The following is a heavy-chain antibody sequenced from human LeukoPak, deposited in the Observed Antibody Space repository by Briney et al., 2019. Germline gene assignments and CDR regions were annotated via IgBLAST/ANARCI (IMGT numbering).Heavy chain of an antibody. J-gene: IGHJ4*02. D-gene: IGHD3-10*01. CDR1: GDTFSSYA. CDR2: IIPFVGIA. Sequence: ASVKVSCKASGDTFSSYAISWVRQAPGQGLEWMGRIIPFVGIANYAQRFQGRVTITADKSTSTAYMDLSSLRSEDTAVYYCARVSHYGSGSFADYWGQGTLVTVSS. CDR3: ARVSHYGSGSFADY. V-gene: IGHV1-69*04.